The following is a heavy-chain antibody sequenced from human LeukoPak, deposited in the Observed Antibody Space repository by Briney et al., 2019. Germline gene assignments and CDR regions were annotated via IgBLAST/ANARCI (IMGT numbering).Heavy chain of an antibody. Sequence: GGSLRLSCAASGFTFSSYGMHWVRQAPGKGMEWVAVISYDGSNKYYADSVKGRFTISRDNSKNTLYLQMNSLRAEDTAVYYCAKGPLVGAPFDYWGQGTLVTVSS. J-gene: IGHJ4*02. CDR2: ISYDGSNK. D-gene: IGHD1-26*01. CDR1: GFTFSSYG. V-gene: IGHV3-30*18. CDR3: AKGPLVGAPFDY.